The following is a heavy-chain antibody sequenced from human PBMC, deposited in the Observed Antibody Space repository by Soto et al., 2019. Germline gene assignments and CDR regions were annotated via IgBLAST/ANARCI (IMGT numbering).Heavy chain of an antibody. Sequence: EVQLVESGGGLVKPGGSLRLSCAASGFTFSSYSMNWVRQAPGKGLEWVSSISSSSSYIYYADSVKGRFTISRDNAKNSLYLQMNSLRAEDTAVYYCARVVRFGLYYMDVWGKGTTVTVSS. CDR3: ARVVRFGLYYMDV. CDR2: ISSSSSYI. J-gene: IGHJ6*03. D-gene: IGHD3-16*01. V-gene: IGHV3-21*01. CDR1: GFTFSSYS.